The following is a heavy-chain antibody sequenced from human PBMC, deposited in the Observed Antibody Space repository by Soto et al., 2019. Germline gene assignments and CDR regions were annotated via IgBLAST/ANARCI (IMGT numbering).Heavy chain of an antibody. V-gene: IGHV4-59*01. CDR2: IYYSGYT. J-gene: IGHJ4*02. CDR3: AIDSVGSGYD. D-gene: IGHD5-12*01. CDR1: GGSISGYY. Sequence: QVQLQESGPGLVKPSETLSLTCAVSGGSISGYYWSWIRQPPGKRLEWIGYIYYSGYTNYNPSLKSRVTISVARSKTQFSLELRSVTASDTAVYYCAIDSVGSGYDWGQGTLVTVSS.